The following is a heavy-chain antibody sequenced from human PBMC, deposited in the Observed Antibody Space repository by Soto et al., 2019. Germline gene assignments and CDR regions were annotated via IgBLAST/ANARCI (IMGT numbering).Heavy chain of an antibody. Sequence: GGSLRLSCAASGFTFSSYWMSWVRQAPGKGLEWVANIKQDGSEKNYVDSVKGRFTISRDNSKNTLYLQMNSLRAEDTAVYYCARDPLYCSSTSCYSDAFDIWGQGTMVTVSS. J-gene: IGHJ3*02. CDR2: IKQDGSEK. CDR3: ARDPLYCSSTSCYSDAFDI. CDR1: GFTFSSYW. D-gene: IGHD2-2*01. V-gene: IGHV3-7*01.